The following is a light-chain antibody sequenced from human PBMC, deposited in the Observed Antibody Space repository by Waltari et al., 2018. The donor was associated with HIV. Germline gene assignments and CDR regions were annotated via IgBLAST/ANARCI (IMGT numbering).Light chain of an antibody. CDR1: SSNIGSNY. Sequence: QSVLTQPPSASGTPGPRVTIPCSGSSSNIGSNYVYWYQQLPGTAPKLLIYRNNPRPSGVPDRFSGSKSGTSASLAISGLRSEDEADYYCAAWDDSLSGPGVFGGGTKLTVL. CDR2: RNN. CDR3: AAWDDSLSGPGV. V-gene: IGLV1-47*01. J-gene: IGLJ3*02.